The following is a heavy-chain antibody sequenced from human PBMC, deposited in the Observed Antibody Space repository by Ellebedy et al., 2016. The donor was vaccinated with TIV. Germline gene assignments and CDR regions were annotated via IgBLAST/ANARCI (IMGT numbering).Heavy chain of an antibody. CDR3: AADGGG. D-gene: IGHD3-16*01. Sequence: AASVKVSCKASGFTFTSSAMQWVRQARGQRLEWRGWIVVGSGNTNYAQKFQERVTITRDMSTSTSNMGRSTLRPEVTAVNYCAADGGGWGQGTLVTVAS. CDR2: IVVGSGNT. J-gene: IGHJ4*02. CDR1: GFTFTSSA. V-gene: IGHV1-58*02.